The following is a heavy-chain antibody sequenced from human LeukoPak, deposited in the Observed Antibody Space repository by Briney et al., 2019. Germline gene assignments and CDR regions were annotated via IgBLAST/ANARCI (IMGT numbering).Heavy chain of an antibody. CDR2: INPNSGGT. J-gene: IGHJ4*02. CDR1: GYTFTGYY. Sequence: ASVKVSCKASGYTFTGYYMHWVRQAPGQGLEWMGWINPNSGGTNYAQKFQGRVTMTRDTSISTAYMELSRLRSDDTAVYYCARVRDGYNHFSPGYDYWGQGTLVTDSS. V-gene: IGHV1-2*02. CDR3: ARVRDGYNHFSPGYDY. D-gene: IGHD5-24*01.